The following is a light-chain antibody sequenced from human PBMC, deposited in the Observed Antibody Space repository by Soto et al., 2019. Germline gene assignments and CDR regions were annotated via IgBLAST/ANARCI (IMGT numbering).Light chain of an antibody. CDR1: QSISSY. Sequence: DIQMTQSPSSLSASVGDRVTITCRASQSISSYLNWYQQKPGKAPKLLIYAASSLQSGVPSRFSGSRSGTAFTLIISSLQPEDFTTYYCQQSYSTPRTFGPGTKVDIK. V-gene: IGKV1-39*01. CDR2: AAS. CDR3: QQSYSTPRT. J-gene: IGKJ3*01.